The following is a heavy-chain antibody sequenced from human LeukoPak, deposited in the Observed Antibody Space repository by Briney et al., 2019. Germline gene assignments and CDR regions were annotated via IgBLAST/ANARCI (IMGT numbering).Heavy chain of an antibody. CDR3: ARRIAAAQRSGWFDP. J-gene: IGHJ5*02. CDR1: GGSISNLNYY. Sequence: PSETLSLTCTVSGGSISNLNYYWGWIRQPPGKGLEWIGSIYYSGSTYYNPSLKSRVTISVDTSKNQFSLKLSSVTAADTAVYYCARRIAAAQRSGWFDPWGQGTLVTVSS. V-gene: IGHV4-39*01. D-gene: IGHD6-13*01. CDR2: IYYSGST.